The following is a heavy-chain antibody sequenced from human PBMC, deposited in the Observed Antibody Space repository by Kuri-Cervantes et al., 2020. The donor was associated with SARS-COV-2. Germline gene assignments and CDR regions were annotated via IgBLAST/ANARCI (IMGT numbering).Heavy chain of an antibody. CDR2: IYHSGST. D-gene: IGHD5-18*01. J-gene: IGHJ5*02. CDR3: AREKHLWPDSGHNWFDP. V-gene: IGHV4-38-2*02. Sequence: SETLSLTCAVSGYSISSGYYWGWIRQPPGKGLEWIGSIYHSGSTYYNPSLKSRLRISLDMPKNQFSLKLTTVTAADTAVYYCAREKHLWPDSGHNWFDPWGQGTRGTVSS. CDR1: GYSISSGYY.